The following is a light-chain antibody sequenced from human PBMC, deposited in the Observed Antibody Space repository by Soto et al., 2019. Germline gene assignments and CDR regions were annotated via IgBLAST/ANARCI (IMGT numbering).Light chain of an antibody. J-gene: IGLJ1*01. CDR3: SSYTSINTHV. CDR2: DVS. V-gene: IGLV2-14*01. CDR1: SSDVGGYNF. Sequence: QSVLTQPASVSGSPGQSITISCTGTSSDVGGYNFVSWYQQHPGKAPKLIISDVSNRPSGVSTRFSGSKSGNTASLTISGLQAEDEADYYCSSYTSINTHVFGTGTKLTVL.